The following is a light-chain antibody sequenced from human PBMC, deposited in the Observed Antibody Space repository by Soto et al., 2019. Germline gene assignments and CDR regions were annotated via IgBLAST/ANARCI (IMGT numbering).Light chain of an antibody. CDR1: SSDIGNYNY. CDR3: SSYTTGNTAVA. Sequence: QSALTQPASVSGSPGQSITISCTGSSSDIGNYNYVSWYQQHPGKAPKLMLFEVSHRPSGVSNRFSGSKSGNTASLTISGLPAEDEADYSCSSYTTGNTAVAFGGGTKLTVL. V-gene: IGLV2-14*01. CDR2: EVS. J-gene: IGLJ2*01.